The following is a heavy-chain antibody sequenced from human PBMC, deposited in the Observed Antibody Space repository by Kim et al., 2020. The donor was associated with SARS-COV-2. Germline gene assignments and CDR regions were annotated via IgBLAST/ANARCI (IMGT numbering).Heavy chain of an antibody. CDR1: GFTFSSHW. Sequence: GGSLRLSCAASGFTFSSHWMLWVRQATGKGLVWVSRINSDGTSTTYADSVKGRFTISRDNAKNTLYLQMNSLRAEDTAVYYCARGGEVSRLSGSYVDCWGQGTLVTVSS. CDR3: ARGGEVSRLSGSYVDC. V-gene: IGHV3-74*01. D-gene: IGHD1-26*01. J-gene: IGHJ4*02. CDR2: INSDGTST.